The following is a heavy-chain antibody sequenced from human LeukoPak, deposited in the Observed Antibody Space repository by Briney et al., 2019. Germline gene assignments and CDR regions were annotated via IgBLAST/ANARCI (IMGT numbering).Heavy chain of an antibody. Sequence: SETLSLTCAVSGASISSNNWWWSWVRQPPGKGLEWIGEIYHSGSTNYNPSLKSRVTMSVDTSKNQFSLKLSSVTAADTAVYYCARGTISSTLDYWGQGTLVTVSS. J-gene: IGHJ4*02. V-gene: IGHV4-4*02. D-gene: IGHD2-2*01. CDR2: IYHSGST. CDR3: ARGTISSTLDY. CDR1: GASISSNNW.